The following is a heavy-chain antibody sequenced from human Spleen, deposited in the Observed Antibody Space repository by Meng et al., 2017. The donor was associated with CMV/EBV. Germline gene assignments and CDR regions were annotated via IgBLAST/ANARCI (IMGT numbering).Heavy chain of an antibody. V-gene: IGHV3-73*01. CDR1: GFSLSGSS. CDR3: TRLFGGDIPPAGWFDP. J-gene: IGHJ5*02. D-gene: IGHD2-21*01. Sequence: GESLKISCAASGFSLSGSSVHWVRQASGKGLEWVGRIRTKVKSYATAFAASVKGRFTISRDDSKNTAYLQMNSLKTEDTAVYYCTRLFGGDIPPAGWFDPWGQGTLVTVSS. CDR2: IRTKVKSYAT.